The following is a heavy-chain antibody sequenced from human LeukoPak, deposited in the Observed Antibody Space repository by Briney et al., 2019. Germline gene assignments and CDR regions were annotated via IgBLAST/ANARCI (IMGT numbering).Heavy chain of an antibody. V-gene: IGHV3-7*03. D-gene: IGHD6-19*01. CDR2: INQDESEI. J-gene: IGHJ4*02. CDR3: AKHNEPIAVAGTTFDY. Sequence: PGGSLRLSCLVSGFSLNNHWISWVRQAPGKGLEWVADINQDESEIYFGDSVKGRFFISRDITRNSVYLQMNSLRAEGTAVYYCAKHNEPIAVAGTTFDYWGQGTLVTVSS. CDR1: GFSLNNHW.